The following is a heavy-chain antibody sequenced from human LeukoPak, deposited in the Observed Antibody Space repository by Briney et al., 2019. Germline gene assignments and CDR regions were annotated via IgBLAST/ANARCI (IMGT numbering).Heavy chain of an antibody. CDR1: GFTFSSYA. Sequence: GGSLRLSCAASGFTFSSYAMHWVRQAPGKGLEWVAVISYDGSNKYYADSVKGRFTISRDNSKNTLYLQMNSLRAEDTAVYYCARVNYNFYYYMDVWGKGTTVTVSS. CDR2: ISYDGSNK. CDR3: ARVNYNFYYYMDV. J-gene: IGHJ6*03. V-gene: IGHV3-30*04. D-gene: IGHD5-24*01.